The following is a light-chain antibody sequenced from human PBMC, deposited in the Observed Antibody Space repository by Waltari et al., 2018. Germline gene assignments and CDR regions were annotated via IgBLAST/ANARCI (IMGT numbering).Light chain of an antibody. V-gene: IGLV3-19*01. CDR1: SLSSYY. CDR2: GKN. J-gene: IGLJ2*01. Sequence: SSELTQDPAVSVALGQTVRITCQGDSLSSYYASWYQQKPVQAPVLVIHGKNNRPSGIPDRFSGSSSGNTASLTITGAQAEDEADYYCNSRDSSGNHXXFGGGTKXTXL. CDR3: NSRDSSGNHXX.